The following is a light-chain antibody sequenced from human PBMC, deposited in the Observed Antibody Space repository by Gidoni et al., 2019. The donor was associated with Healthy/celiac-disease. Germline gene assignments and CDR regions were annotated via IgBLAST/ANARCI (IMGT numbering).Light chain of an antibody. V-gene: IGLV3-10*01. CDR1: ALPKQY. J-gene: IGLJ3*02. Sequence: SYELPQPPSVSVSPGQTARITCSGDALPKQYAYWYQQQSGQAPVLVIYEDSKRPSGIPERSSGSSSGTMATVTISGAQVEDESDYYWYSTDSSGNHGVFGGGTKLTVL. CDR3: YSTDSSGNHGV. CDR2: EDS.